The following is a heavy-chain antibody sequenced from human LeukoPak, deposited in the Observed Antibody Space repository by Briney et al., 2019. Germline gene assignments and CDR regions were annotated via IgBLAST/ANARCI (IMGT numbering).Heavy chain of an antibody. J-gene: IGHJ4*02. CDR2: LSGNGNTI. CDR1: GFTFSTYA. D-gene: IGHD3-10*01. CDR3: ARDSSPMVRGVITHFDY. Sequence: PGGSLRLSCAASGFTFSTYAMSWVRQAPGKGLECVSALSGNGNTIYYADSVKGRFTISRDNSKNTLSLQMNSLRAEDTAVYYCARDSSPMVRGVITHFDYWGQGTLVTVSS. V-gene: IGHV3-23*01.